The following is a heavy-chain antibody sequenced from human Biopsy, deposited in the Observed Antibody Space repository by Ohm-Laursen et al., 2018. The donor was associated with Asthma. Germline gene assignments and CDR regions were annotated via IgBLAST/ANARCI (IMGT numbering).Heavy chain of an antibody. J-gene: IGHJ2*01. CDR3: ARAVSSSSYWYFDL. CDR2: IYYSGRT. V-gene: IGHV4-39*02. D-gene: IGHD6-6*01. Sequence: TLSLTWIVSGDAMSTSGSYWGWIRQSPGKGLEWIGSIYYSGRTYYNPSLESRVTISADTSKNHFSLKVTSVTVADTAVYYCARAVSSSSYWYFDLWGRGDLVTVSS. CDR1: GDAMSTSGSY.